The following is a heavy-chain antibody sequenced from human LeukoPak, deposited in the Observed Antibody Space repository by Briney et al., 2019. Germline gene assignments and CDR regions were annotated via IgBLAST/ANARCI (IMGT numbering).Heavy chain of an antibody. Sequence: GASVKVSCKASGYTFTGYYMHWVRQAPGQGLEWMGWISAYNGNTNYAQKLQGRVTMTTDTSTSTAYMELRSLRSDDTAVYYCAKDDYYGSGSYSPAWYFDYWGQGTLVTVSS. J-gene: IGHJ4*02. V-gene: IGHV1-18*04. D-gene: IGHD3-10*01. CDR3: AKDDYYGSGSYSPAWYFDY. CDR2: ISAYNGNT. CDR1: GYTFTGYY.